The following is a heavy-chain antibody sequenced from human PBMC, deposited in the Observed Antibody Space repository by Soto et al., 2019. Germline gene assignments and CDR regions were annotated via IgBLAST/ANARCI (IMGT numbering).Heavy chain of an antibody. V-gene: IGHV3-23*01. CDR1: GFTFSSYA. D-gene: IGHD6-19*01. CDR2: ISGSGGST. Sequence: EVQLLESGGGLVQPGGSLRLSCAASGFTFSSYAMSWVRQAPGKGLEWVSAISGSGGSTYYADSVKGRFTISRDNSKNTVYLQMNSPGGEDTAVYYCALGPLAVACRVIEYWGQGTLVTVSS. J-gene: IGHJ4*02. CDR3: ALGPLAVACRVIEY.